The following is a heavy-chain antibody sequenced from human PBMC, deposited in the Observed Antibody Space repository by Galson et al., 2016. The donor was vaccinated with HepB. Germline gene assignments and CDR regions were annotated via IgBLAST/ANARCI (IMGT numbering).Heavy chain of an antibody. CDR2: ISDSDPST. J-gene: IGHJ6*02. V-gene: IGHV3-23*01. Sequence: SLRLSCAASGFTFTTYAVSWVRQAPGKGLEWVSGISDSDPSTYYADSVKGRFTISRDNSKSTLYLQMNSLRPEDTAVHYCARSKGYYYYAMDVWGQGTTVTVSS. CDR3: ARSKGYYYYAMDV. D-gene: IGHD1-26*01. CDR1: GFTFTTYA.